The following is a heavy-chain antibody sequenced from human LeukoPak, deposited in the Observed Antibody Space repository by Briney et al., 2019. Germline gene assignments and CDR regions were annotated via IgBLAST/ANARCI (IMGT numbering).Heavy chain of an antibody. CDR2: ISGSGGST. J-gene: IGHJ4*02. CDR1: GFTFSSYA. CDR3: AKDLQYSGYDSSFDY. V-gene: IGHV3-23*01. D-gene: IGHD5-12*01. Sequence: GGPLRLSSAASGFTFSSYAMSWVRQAPGKGLEWVSAISGSGGSTYYADSVKGRFTISRDNPKNTLYLQMNSLRAEDTAVYYCAKDLQYSGYDSSFDYWGQGTLVTVSS.